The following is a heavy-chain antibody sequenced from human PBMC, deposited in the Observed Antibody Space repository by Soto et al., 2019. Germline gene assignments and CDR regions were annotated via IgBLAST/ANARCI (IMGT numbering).Heavy chain of an antibody. Sequence: QVQLVQSGAEVKKPGASVTVSCKTSGYTFSNYGINWVRQAPGQGLEWMGWISGYNGNTNYGQTVQDRVTMTTDTSTGTVYMELRSLKSADTAIYYCSRFIMVGGWFDPNYYHGMDVWGQGTTVTVSS. D-gene: IGHD6-19*01. CDR2: ISGYNGNT. V-gene: IGHV1-18*01. J-gene: IGHJ6*02. CDR1: GYTFSNYG. CDR3: SRFIMVGGWFDPNYYHGMDV.